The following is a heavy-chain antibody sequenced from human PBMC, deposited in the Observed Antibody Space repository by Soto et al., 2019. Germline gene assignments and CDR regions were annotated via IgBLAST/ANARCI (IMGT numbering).Heavy chain of an antibody. D-gene: IGHD2-21*02. CDR3: ARQHIVVVTAAVLLLDI. CDR2: IIPIFGTA. CDR1: GGTFSSYA. Sequence: SVKVSCKASGGTFSSYAISWVRQAPGQGLEWMGGIIPIFGTANYAQKFQGRVTITADESTSTAYMELSSLRSEDTAVYYCARQHIVVVTAAVLLLDIWGQGTMVTVSS. V-gene: IGHV1-69*13. J-gene: IGHJ3*02.